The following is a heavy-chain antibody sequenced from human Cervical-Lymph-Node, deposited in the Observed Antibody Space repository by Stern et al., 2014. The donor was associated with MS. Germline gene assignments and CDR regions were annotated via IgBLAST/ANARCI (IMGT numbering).Heavy chain of an antibody. CDR3: AKESGYQLLLRFAY. CDR1: GFTFSSYG. J-gene: IGHJ4*02. D-gene: IGHD2-2*01. V-gene: IGHV3-30*18. Sequence: VQLVESGGGVVQPGRSLRLSCAASGFTFSSYGMHCVRQAPGKGLEWVAVISYDGSNKYYADSVKGRFTISRDNSKNTLYLQMNSLRAEDTAVYYCAKESGYQLLLRFAYWGQGTLVTVSS. CDR2: ISYDGSNK.